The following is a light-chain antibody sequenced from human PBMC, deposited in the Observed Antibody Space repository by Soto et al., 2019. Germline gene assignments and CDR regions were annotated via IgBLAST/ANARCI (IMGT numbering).Light chain of an antibody. V-gene: IGLV2-14*03. CDR2: NVN. J-gene: IGLJ1*01. Sequence: LTQPASVSGSPGQSITISCSGTNSDIGAYDYVSWYQQHPGKPPKLIIYNVNNRPSGVSFRFSGSKSANTASLTISGLQTEDEADYYCLSHTTRRIYVFGPGTKVTVL. CDR3: LSHTTRRIYV. CDR1: NSDIGAYDY.